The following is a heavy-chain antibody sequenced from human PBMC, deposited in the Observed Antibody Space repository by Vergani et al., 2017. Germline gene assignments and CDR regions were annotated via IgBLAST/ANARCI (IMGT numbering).Heavy chain of an antibody. CDR3: ARDLSVAGTGDAFDI. Sequence: QLQLQESGPGLVKPSETLSLTCTVSGGSISSSSYYWGWIRQPPGKGLEWIGSIYYSGSTYYNPSLKSRVTISVDTSKNQFSLKLSSVTAADTAVYYCARDLSVAGTGDAFDIWGQGTMVTVSS. V-gene: IGHV4-39*02. D-gene: IGHD6-19*01. CDR2: IYYSGST. J-gene: IGHJ3*02. CDR1: GGSISSSSYY.